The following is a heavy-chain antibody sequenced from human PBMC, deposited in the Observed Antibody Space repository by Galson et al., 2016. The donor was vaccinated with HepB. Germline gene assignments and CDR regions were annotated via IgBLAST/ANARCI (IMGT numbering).Heavy chain of an antibody. D-gene: IGHD1/OR15-1a*01. CDR3: ARDIFWGEQRWFDP. V-gene: IGHV1-18*01. J-gene: IGHJ5*02. CDR2: ISVSNGST. Sequence: SVKVSCKASGFIFTSYGLNWVRQAPGQGLEWMGRISVSNGSTNYAQNFQGRVTMTADTSAATAYLELRSLRSDDTAVYYCARDIFWGEQRWFDPWGQGTLVIVSS. CDR1: GFIFTSYG.